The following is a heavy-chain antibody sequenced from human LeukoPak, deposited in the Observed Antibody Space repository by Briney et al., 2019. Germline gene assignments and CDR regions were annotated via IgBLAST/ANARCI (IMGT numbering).Heavy chain of an antibody. V-gene: IGHV1-69*05. CDR2: IIPIFGTA. CDR3: SRSSSSWYEGPPFDP. J-gene: IGHJ5*02. Sequence: SVKVSCKASGGTFSSYAISWVRQAPGQGLEWMGRIIPIFGTANYAQKFQGRVTITTDESTSTAYMELSSLRSEDTAVYYCSRSSSSWYEGPPFDPLGQGPLVTVSS. CDR1: GGTFSSYA. D-gene: IGHD6-13*01.